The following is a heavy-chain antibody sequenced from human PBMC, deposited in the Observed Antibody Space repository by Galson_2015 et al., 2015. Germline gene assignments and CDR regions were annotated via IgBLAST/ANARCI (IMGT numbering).Heavy chain of an antibody. Sequence: SVKVSCKASGYTFTGYYMHWVRQAPGQGLEWMGRINPNSGGTNYAQKFQGRVTMTRDTSISTAYMELSRLRSDDTVVYYCAREKMTTVTNRVRGAFDIWGQGTMVTVSS. CDR3: AREKMTTVTNRVRGAFDI. J-gene: IGHJ3*02. V-gene: IGHV1-2*05. D-gene: IGHD4-17*01. CDR1: GYTFTGYY. CDR2: INPNSGGT.